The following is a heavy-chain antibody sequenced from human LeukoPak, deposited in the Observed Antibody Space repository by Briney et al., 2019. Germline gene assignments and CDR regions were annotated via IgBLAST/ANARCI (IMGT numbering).Heavy chain of an antibody. CDR2: ISAIGTI. CDR3: ARVSQLGSREYFDW. CDR1: GFTFSGYS. D-gene: IGHD3-10*01. J-gene: IGHJ4*02. Sequence: RSGESLRLSCAASGFTFSGYSMNWVRQAPGKRLEWVSYISAIGTIFDADSVKGRFTVSRDNAKNLLFLEMTSLRDEDGGVYYCARVSQLGSREYFDWWGQGTLVTVTS. V-gene: IGHV3-48*02.